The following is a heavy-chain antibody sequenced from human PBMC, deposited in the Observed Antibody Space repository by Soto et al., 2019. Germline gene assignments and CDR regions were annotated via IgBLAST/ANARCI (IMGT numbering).Heavy chain of an antibody. J-gene: IGHJ4*02. CDR3: AKLMSAAAASAPAFDY. CDR2: ISGSGGST. D-gene: IGHD6-13*01. CDR1: GFTFSSYA. Sequence: PGGSLRLSCAASGFTFSSYAMSWVRQAPGKGLEWVSAISGSGGSTYYADSVKGRFTISRDNSKNTLYLQMNSLRAEDTAVYYCAKLMSAAAASAPAFDYWGQGTLVTVSS. V-gene: IGHV3-23*01.